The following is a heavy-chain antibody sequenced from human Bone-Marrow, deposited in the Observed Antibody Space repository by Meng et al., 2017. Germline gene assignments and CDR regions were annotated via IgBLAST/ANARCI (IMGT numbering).Heavy chain of an antibody. J-gene: IGHJ5*02. CDR3: AREGFEAAAGTENWFDP. D-gene: IGHD6-13*01. CDR1: GFTSSSSD. CDR2: LGTAGDA. V-gene: IGHV3-13*03. Sequence: GESLKISCAACGFTSSSSDLHWVRQTSGEGLQWVSTLGTAGDASYPGSVKGQFTISRESAKNSLHLQMNSLRAGDTAVYYCAREGFEAAAGTENWFDPWGQGTLVTVSS.